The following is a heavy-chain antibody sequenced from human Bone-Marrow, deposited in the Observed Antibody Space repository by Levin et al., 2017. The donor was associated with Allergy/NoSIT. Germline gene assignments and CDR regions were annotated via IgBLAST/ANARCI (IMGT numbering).Heavy chain of an antibody. CDR1: GGSINADGYY. CDR3: TRDSPGNYFDS. J-gene: IGHJ4*02. Sequence: SETLSLTCTVSGGSINADGYYLTWIRQFPGTGLEWIGYIRHSGTTFSNPSLKSRATLSVDTSKSHFSLRLTSVTAADTAVYFCTRDSPGNYFDSWGQGTLVTVSS. V-gene: IGHV4-31*03. CDR2: IRHSGTT.